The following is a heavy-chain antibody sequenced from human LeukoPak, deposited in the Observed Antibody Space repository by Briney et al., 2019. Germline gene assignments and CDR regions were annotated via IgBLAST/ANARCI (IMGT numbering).Heavy chain of an antibody. V-gene: IGHV3-30*04. J-gene: IGHJ4*02. Sequence: SGGSLRLSCAASGFTFSSYAMHWVRQAPGKGLEWVAVISYDGSNKYYADSVKGRFTISRDNSKNTLYLQMNSLRAEDTAVYYCARAGNILTSYSFDYWGQGTLVTVSS. CDR2: ISYDGSNK. D-gene: IGHD3-9*01. CDR1: GFTFSSYA. CDR3: ARAGNILTSYSFDY.